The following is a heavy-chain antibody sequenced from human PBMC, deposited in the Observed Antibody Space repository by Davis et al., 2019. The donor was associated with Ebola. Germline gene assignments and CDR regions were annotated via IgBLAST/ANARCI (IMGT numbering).Heavy chain of an antibody. Sequence: SETLSLTCAVYGGSFSGYYWSWIRQPPGKGLEWIGEINHSGSTNYNPSLKSRVTISVDTSKNQFSLKLSSVTAADTAVYYCASGSNYQYYYYGMGVWGQGTTVTVSS. CDR1: GGSFSGYY. CDR3: ASGSNYQYYYYGMGV. CDR2: INHSGST. J-gene: IGHJ6*02. V-gene: IGHV4-34*01. D-gene: IGHD4-11*01.